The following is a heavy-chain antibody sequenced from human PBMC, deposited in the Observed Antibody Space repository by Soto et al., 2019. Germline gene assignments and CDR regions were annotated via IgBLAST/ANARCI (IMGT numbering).Heavy chain of an antibody. CDR1: GYTFTTYA. V-gene: IGHV1-3*01. Sequence: QVYLVQSGAXVXXPGASVKVSCKPSGYTFTTYAMHWVRQAPGQRLEWMGWINAGNGNTKYSHKFQGRVTISRDTSASTVYMELSSLISEDTAVYFCARASYDLLTGITSLSYFDYWGQGTLVTVSS. CDR3: ARASYDLLTGITSLSYFDY. CDR2: INAGNGNT. J-gene: IGHJ4*02. D-gene: IGHD3-9*01.